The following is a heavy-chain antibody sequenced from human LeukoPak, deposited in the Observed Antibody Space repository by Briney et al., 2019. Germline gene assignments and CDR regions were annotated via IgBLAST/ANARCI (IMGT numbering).Heavy chain of an antibody. Sequence: SETLSLTCAIYGGSFSGYYWSWIRQPPGKGLEWIGEINHSGSTNYNPSLKSRVTISVDTSKNQFSLKLSSVTAADTAVYYCARRPRSSSGYSGFDIWGQGTMVTVSS. CDR1: GGSFSGYY. CDR3: ARRPRSSSGYSGFDI. CDR2: INHSGST. D-gene: IGHD3-10*01. V-gene: IGHV4-34*01. J-gene: IGHJ3*02.